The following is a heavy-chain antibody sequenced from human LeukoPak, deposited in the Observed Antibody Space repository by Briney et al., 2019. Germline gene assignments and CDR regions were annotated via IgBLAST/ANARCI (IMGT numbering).Heavy chain of an antibody. J-gene: IGHJ5*02. CDR3: ARADYYYDSSGKGVDWFDP. CDR2: IYHSGST. D-gene: IGHD3-22*01. V-gene: IGHV4-30-2*01. CDR1: GGSISSGGYS. Sequence: SETLSLTRTVSGGSISSGGYSWSWIRQPPGKGLEWIGYIYHSGSTYYNPSLKSRVTISVDRSKNQFSLKLSSVTAADTAVYYCARADYYYDSSGKGVDWFDPWGQGTLVTVSS.